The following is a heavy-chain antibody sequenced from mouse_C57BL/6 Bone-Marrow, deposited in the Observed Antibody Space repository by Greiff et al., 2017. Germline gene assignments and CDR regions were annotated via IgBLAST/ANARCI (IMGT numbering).Heavy chain of an antibody. J-gene: IGHJ2*01. D-gene: IGHD3-3*01. CDR2: IHPYNDDT. V-gene: IGHV1-47*01. CDR1: GYTFTTYS. Sequence: QVQLQQSGAELVKPGASVKLSCKASGYTFTTYSIDWMKQNPGQSLEWIGKIHPYNDDTKYNEKFKGKATLTAEKSSSTAYLELSSLTSDDSAVYYCARCGNCLGYYFDYWGQGTTLTVS. CDR3: ARCGNCLGYYFDY.